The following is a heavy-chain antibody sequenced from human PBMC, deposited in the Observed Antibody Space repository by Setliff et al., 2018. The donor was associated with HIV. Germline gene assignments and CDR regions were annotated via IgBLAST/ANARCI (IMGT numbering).Heavy chain of an antibody. V-gene: IGHV1-46*01. J-gene: IGHJ3*02. CDR3: ARDYFDSSAYHYGFGAFDI. CDR1: GYTFTSYY. Sequence: ASVKVSCKASGYTFTSYYLHWVRQAPGQGLEWMGMINPSGGSASYEQKFQGRVTMSRDTSKSTVYMELSSLRSEDTAVYYCARDYFDSSAYHYGFGAFDIWGQGTMVTVSS. CDR2: INPSGGSA. D-gene: IGHD3-22*01.